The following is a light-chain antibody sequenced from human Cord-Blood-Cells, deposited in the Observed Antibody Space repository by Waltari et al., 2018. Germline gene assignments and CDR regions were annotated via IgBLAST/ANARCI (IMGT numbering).Light chain of an antibody. CDR2: LGS. V-gene: IGKV2-28*01. J-gene: IGKJ2*03. CDR3: MQALQTPYS. CDR1: QSLLHSNGYNY. Sequence: DIVMTRSPLPLPVPPGEPASISCRSSQSLLHSNGYNYLDWYLQKPGQSPQLLIYLGSNRASGVPDRFSGSGSGTDFTLKISRVEAEDVGVYYCMQALQTPYSFGQGTKLEIK.